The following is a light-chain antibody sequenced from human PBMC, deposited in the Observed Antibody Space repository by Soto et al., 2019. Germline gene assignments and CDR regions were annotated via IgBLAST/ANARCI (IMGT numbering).Light chain of an antibody. CDR2: AAS. J-gene: IGKJ2*01. CDR1: QTVSSDY. V-gene: IGKV3-20*01. CDR3: RQYGNSPWMYT. Sequence: IELTQSPDTLSLSPGERGTLSCRASQTVSSDYLAWYQQKPGQAPRLLIYAASTRATGIPDRFSGCGSGTDFTLTITKLEPEDFGMYYRRQYGNSPWMYTFGRGTKVEIK.